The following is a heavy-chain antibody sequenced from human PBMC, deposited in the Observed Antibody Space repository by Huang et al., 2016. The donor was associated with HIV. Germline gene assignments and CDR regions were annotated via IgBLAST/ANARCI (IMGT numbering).Heavy chain of an antibody. Sequence: QVQLVESGGGVVQPGRSLRLSCAAFGFTFNKYDMHWVRQAPGKGLEWVAVISYDGSNKYHADSVKGRFTISRDKSKNTVYLQMNSLRVEDTAVYYCAKDGRGSGTYYDYFEYWGQGTLVTVSS. CDR1: GFTFNKYD. J-gene: IGHJ4*02. D-gene: IGHD1-26*01. CDR3: AKDGRGSGTYYDYFEY. CDR2: ISYDGSNK. V-gene: IGHV3-30*18.